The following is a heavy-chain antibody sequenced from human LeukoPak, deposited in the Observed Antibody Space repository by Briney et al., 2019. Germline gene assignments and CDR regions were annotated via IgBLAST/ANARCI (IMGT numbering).Heavy chain of an antibody. V-gene: IGHV4-31*03. CDR1: GGSISSDPYY. Sequence: SETLSLTCTVSGGSISSDPYYWSWIRQHPGEGLEWIGYISYSGSTYYNPSLKSRVTISVDTSKNQFSLKLSFVTAADTAVYYCARRYSGNYRVDYWGQGTLVTVSS. D-gene: IGHD1-26*01. CDR2: ISYSGST. J-gene: IGHJ4*02. CDR3: ARRYSGNYRVDY.